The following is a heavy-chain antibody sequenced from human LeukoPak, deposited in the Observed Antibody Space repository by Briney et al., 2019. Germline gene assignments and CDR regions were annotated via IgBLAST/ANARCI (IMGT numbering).Heavy chain of an antibody. CDR1: GFTFSNYA. CDR3: AKRRTTVITMDYFDY. Sequence: GGSLRLSCATSGFTFSNYAMSWVRQAPGKGMEWVSGISGGAGTPYYADSVKGRFTISRDNSKNTLYLQMSSLRAEDTAVYYCAKRRTTVITMDYFDYWGQGTLVTVSS. V-gene: IGHV3-23*01. J-gene: IGHJ4*02. CDR2: ISGGAGTP. D-gene: IGHD4-17*01.